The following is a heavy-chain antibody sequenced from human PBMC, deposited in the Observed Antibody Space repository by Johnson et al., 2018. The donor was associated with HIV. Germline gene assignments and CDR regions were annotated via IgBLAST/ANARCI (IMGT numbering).Heavy chain of an antibody. Sequence: VQLVESGGGLVQPGGSLRLSCAASGFTFSSYAMHWVRQAPGKGLEYVSAISSNGGSTYYANSVKGRFTISRDNAKNSLYLQMNSLRAEDTAVYYCARDMDIWGQGTMVTVSS. J-gene: IGHJ3*02. CDR1: GFTFSSYA. V-gene: IGHV3-64*01. CDR3: ARDMDI. CDR2: ISSNGGST.